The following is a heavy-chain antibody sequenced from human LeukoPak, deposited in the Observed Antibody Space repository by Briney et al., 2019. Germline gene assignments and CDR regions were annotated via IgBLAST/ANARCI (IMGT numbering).Heavy chain of an antibody. D-gene: IGHD5/OR15-5a*01. CDR2: IESGGDAT. CDR1: GFTFSSHG. Sequence: GGSLRLSCAASGFTFSSHGMNWVRQAPGKGLEWVSGIESGGDATYYTDSVKGRFTISRDNSKNTLYLQMNSLKDEDTAVYYCAVLFVSEGGYWGQGTVVTVSS. CDR3: AVLFVSEGGY. J-gene: IGHJ4*02. V-gene: IGHV3-23*01.